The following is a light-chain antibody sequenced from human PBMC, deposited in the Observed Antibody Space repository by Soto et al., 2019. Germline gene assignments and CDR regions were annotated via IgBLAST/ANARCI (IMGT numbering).Light chain of an antibody. CDR1: QNIFSY. Sequence: DIQMTQSPSSLSASVADRVTITCRASQNIFSYLRWYQHKPGKAPKLLIYAASSLQSGVPSRCSGSGSGTDFALTSSSLQPEDFATVYCQQSYSVPHTFGQGTKVEI. V-gene: IGKV1-39*01. CDR3: QQSYSVPHT. CDR2: AAS. J-gene: IGKJ2*01.